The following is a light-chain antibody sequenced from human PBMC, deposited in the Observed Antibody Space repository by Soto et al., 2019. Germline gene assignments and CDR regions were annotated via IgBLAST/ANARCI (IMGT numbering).Light chain of an antibody. J-gene: IGKJ4*01. Sequence: EIVLTHSPGTLSVSPGEIATLSCRASQTIGNNLAWYQQSPGQAPRLLIYAASTRATGIPPRFSGSGSGTEFTLTISSLQPEDFATYYCQQYDSYPLTFGGGTKVDIK. V-gene: IGKV3-15*01. CDR1: QTIGNN. CDR2: AAS. CDR3: QQYDSYPLT.